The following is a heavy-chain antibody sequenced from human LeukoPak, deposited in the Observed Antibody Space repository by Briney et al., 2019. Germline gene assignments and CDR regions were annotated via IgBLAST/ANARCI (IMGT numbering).Heavy chain of an antibody. CDR1: GYTFTSYG. CDR3: ARDPRTLTPQYFDY. J-gene: IGHJ4*02. V-gene: IGHV1-18*01. D-gene: IGHD1-14*01. CDR2: ISAYNGNT. Sequence: ASVKVSCKASGYTFTSYGISWVRQAPGQGLEWMGWISAYNGNTNYAQKLQGRVTMTTGTSTSTAYMELRSLRSDDTAVYYCARDPRTLTPQYFDYWGQGTLVTVSP.